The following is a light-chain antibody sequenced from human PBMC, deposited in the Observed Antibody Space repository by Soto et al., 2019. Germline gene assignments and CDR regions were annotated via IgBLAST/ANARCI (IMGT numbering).Light chain of an antibody. CDR3: NSYTTSSTYV. Sequence: QSALTQPASVSGSPGQPITISCTGTSSDVGGYNYVSWYQQHPGKAPKVMIYDVSNRPSGVSNRFSGSKSGNTASLTISGLQVEDGADYYCNSYTTSSTYVFGTGTKLTVL. V-gene: IGLV2-14*01. CDR1: SSDVGGYNY. J-gene: IGLJ1*01. CDR2: DVS.